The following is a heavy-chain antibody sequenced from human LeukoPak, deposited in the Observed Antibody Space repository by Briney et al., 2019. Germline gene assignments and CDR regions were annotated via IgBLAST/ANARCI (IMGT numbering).Heavy chain of an antibody. CDR3: ARGLKRGYSYGYRFDY. D-gene: IGHD5-18*01. V-gene: IGHV1-46*01. CDR1: GYTFTSYY. Sequence: ASVKVSCKASGYTFTSYYMHWVRQAPGQGLEWMGIINPSGGSTSYAQKFQGRVTMTRDTSTSTVYMELSSLRSEDTAVYYCARGLKRGYSYGYRFDYWGQGTLVTVSS. J-gene: IGHJ4*02. CDR2: INPSGGST.